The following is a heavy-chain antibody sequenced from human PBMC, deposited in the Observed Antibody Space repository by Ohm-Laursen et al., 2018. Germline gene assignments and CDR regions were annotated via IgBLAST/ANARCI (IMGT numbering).Heavy chain of an antibody. CDR2: ISWNSGSI. CDR3: AKGRRPVAEYYFDY. D-gene: IGHD6-19*01. J-gene: IGHJ4*02. V-gene: IGHV3-9*01. Sequence: SLRLSCTASGFTFDDYAMHWVRQAPGKGLEWVSGISWNSGSIGYADSVKGRFTISRDNAKNSLYLQMNSLRAEDTALYYCAKGRRPVAEYYFDYWGQGTLVTVSS. CDR1: GFTFDDYA.